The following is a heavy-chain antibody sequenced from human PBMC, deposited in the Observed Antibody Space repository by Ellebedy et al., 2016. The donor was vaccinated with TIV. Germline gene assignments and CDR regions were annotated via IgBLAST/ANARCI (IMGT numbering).Heavy chain of an antibody. V-gene: IGHV4-4*07. Sequence: SETLSLTCTVSGGSISSYYWNWIRRPAGKGLEWIGRIYTSGSTNYNPSLKSRVTISVDTSKNQFSLKLSSVTAADTAVYYCARLLAVAGTPLDAWGQGTLVTVSS. CDR3: ARLLAVAGTPLDA. J-gene: IGHJ5*02. D-gene: IGHD6-19*01. CDR1: GGSISSYY. CDR2: IYTSGST.